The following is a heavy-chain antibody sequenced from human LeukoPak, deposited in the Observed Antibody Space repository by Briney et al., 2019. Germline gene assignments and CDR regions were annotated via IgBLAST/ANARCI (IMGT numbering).Heavy chain of an antibody. J-gene: IGHJ4*02. V-gene: IGHV3-23*01. D-gene: IGHD3-22*01. CDR1: GFTFSSYG. Sequence: GGSLRLSCAASGFTFSSYGMNWVRQAPGKALEGVSGISGSGGTTYYADSVKGRFTISRDNSKNSLSLQVSSLRAEDTAVYYCAETNGYYSDWGQGTLVTVSS. CDR3: AETNGYYSD. CDR2: ISGSGGTT.